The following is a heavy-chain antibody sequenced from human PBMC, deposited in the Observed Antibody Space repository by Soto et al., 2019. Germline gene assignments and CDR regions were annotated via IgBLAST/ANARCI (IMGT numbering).Heavy chain of an antibody. D-gene: IGHD5-18*01. J-gene: IGHJ3*02. CDR2: IYHSGST. CDR3: ARDDRGYSYGYDAFDI. CDR1: GGSISSSNW. V-gene: IGHV4-4*02. Sequence: ASETLSLTCAVSGGSISSSNWWSWVRQPPGKGLEWIGEIYHSGSTNYNPSLKSRVTISVDKSKNQFSLKLSSVTAADTAVYYCARDDRGYSYGYDAFDIWGQGTMVTVS.